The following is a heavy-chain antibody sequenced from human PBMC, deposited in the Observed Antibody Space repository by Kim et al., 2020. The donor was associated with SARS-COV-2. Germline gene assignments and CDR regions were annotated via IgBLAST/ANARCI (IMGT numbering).Heavy chain of an antibody. D-gene: IGHD4-17*01. J-gene: IGHJ3*02. V-gene: IGHV4-59*01. Sequence: SETLSLTCTVSGGSISSYYWSWIRQPPGKGLEWIGYIYYSGSTNYNPSLKSRVTISVDTSKNQFSLKLSSVTAADTAVYYCARVYTRLRFDAFDIWGQGTMVTVSS. CDR3: ARVYTRLRFDAFDI. CDR2: IYYSGST. CDR1: GGSISSYY.